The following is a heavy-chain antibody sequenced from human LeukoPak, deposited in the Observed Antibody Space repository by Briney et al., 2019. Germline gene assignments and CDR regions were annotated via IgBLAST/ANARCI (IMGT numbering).Heavy chain of an antibody. Sequence: GGSLRLSCAASGFTFSSYWMSWVRQPPGKGLEWVANIKQEGSEKYYVDSVKGRFTISRDNARNSLYLQMNSLTAEDTAVYYCARIRGIAAAGDYWGQGTLVTVSS. J-gene: IGHJ4*02. CDR2: IKQEGSEK. CDR3: ARIRGIAAAGDY. V-gene: IGHV3-7*04. CDR1: GFTFSSYW. D-gene: IGHD6-13*01.